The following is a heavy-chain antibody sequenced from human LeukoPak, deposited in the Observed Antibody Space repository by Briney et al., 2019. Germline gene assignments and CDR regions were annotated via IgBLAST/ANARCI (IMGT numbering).Heavy chain of an antibody. Sequence: ASVKVSCKASGYTFTSYAMHWVRQAPGQRLEWMGWINAGNGNTKYSQKFQGRVTITRDTSASTAYMELSSLRSEDTAVYYCARRDSSSWYVFDYWGQGTLVTVSS. CDR3: ARRDSSSWYVFDY. V-gene: IGHV1-3*01. CDR1: GYTFTSYA. CDR2: INAGNGNT. D-gene: IGHD6-13*01. J-gene: IGHJ4*02.